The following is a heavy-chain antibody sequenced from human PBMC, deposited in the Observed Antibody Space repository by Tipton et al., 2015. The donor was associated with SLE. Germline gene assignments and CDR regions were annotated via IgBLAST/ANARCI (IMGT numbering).Heavy chain of an antibody. V-gene: IGHV4-34*01. CDR1: GGSFNDHY. Sequence: TLSLTCAVYGGSFNDHYWSWIRQSPGKGLEWIGEINHSGSTNYNSSLKSRVTMSVDTSKNQFSLSLSSVTAADTAVYYCARRGSSFGEGFDYWGQGTLVTVFS. CDR3: ARRGSSFGEGFDY. J-gene: IGHJ4*02. D-gene: IGHD6-6*01. CDR2: INHSGST.